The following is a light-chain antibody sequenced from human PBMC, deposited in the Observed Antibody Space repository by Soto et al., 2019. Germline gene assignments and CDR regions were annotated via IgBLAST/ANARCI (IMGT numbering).Light chain of an antibody. CDR1: SSNIGSNT. V-gene: IGLV1-44*01. J-gene: IGLJ2*01. Sequence: QSVLTQPPSASGTPGQRVTISCSGSSSNIGSNTVNWYQQLPGTAPKLLIYSNNQRPSGVPDRFSGSKSGTSASLAISDLQSEDEADYYGEVWDANWSGPLFCGGTQLTVL. CDR3: EVWDANWSGPL. CDR2: SNN.